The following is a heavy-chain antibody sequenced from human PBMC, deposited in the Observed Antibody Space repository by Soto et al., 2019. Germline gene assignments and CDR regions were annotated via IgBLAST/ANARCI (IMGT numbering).Heavy chain of an antibody. CDR3: AKDWRESLPGDAFDI. Sequence: QVQLVESGGGVVQPGRSLRLSCAASGFTFSSYGMHWVRQAPGKGLEWVGVITYDGSNKFYADSVKDRFTISRENSKNTLYMQMNSLRAEDAAVYYCAKDWRESLPGDAFDIWGQGTMVTVSS. J-gene: IGHJ3*02. D-gene: IGHD3-10*01. CDR1: GFTFSSYG. CDR2: ITYDGSNK. V-gene: IGHV3-30*18.